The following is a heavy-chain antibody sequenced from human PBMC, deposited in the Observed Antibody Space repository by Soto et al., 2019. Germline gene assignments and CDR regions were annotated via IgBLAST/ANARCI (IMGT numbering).Heavy chain of an antibody. J-gene: IGHJ6*02. D-gene: IGHD6-13*01. CDR2: IYYIGST. Sequence: PSETLSLTCTVSGASISSRGYFWSWIRQHPGNGLEWIGYIYYIGSTYYNPSLKSRVTISVDTSKNQFSLKLTSVTAADTAVYYCARDLQYSRLFYGMDVWGQGTTVTVS. CDR1: GASISSRGYF. V-gene: IGHV4-31*03. CDR3: ARDLQYSRLFYGMDV.